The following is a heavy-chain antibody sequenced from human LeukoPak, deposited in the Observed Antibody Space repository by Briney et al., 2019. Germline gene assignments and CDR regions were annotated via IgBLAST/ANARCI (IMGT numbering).Heavy chain of an antibody. CDR1: GFSFDDFG. J-gene: IGHJ4*02. V-gene: IGHV3-20*04. CDR2: RNGGST. D-gene: IGHD2-15*01. CDR3: ARAPDIVVVVANANLDY. Sequence: PGGSLRLSCAASGFSFDDFGMSWVRHAPGKGLEWVSGRNGGSTGYADSVKGRFTISRDNAKSSLYLQMNSLRAEDSALYYCARAPDIVVVVANANLDYWGQGTLVTVSS.